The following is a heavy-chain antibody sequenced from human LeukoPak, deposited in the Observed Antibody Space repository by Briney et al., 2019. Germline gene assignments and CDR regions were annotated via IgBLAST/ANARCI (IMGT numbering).Heavy chain of an antibody. D-gene: IGHD2-8*01. J-gene: IGHJ4*02. Sequence: GASVKVSCETSGYTFTSYGITWVRQAPGQGLEWMGWINPNSGGTNYAQKFQGRVTMTRDTSISTAYMELSRLRSDDTAVYYCARDEYCSNGVCYGPFDYWGQGTLVTVSS. CDR3: ARDEYCSNGVCYGPFDY. CDR1: GYTFTSYG. V-gene: IGHV1-2*02. CDR2: INPNSGGT.